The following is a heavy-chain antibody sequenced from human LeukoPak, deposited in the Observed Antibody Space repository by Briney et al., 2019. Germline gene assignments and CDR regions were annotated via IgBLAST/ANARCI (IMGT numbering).Heavy chain of an antibody. D-gene: IGHD6-19*01. CDR1: GFTFSIYA. CDR3: ANHLTSGWCYFDY. J-gene: IGHJ4*02. CDR2: ISAVGGSA. V-gene: IGHV3-23*01. Sequence: GGSLRLSCAASGFTFSIYAMTWVRQAPGKGLEWVSSISAVGGSANYADSVQGRFTISRDNSKNTLYLQMNSLRAEDTALYYCANHLTSGWCYFDYWGQGTLVTVSS.